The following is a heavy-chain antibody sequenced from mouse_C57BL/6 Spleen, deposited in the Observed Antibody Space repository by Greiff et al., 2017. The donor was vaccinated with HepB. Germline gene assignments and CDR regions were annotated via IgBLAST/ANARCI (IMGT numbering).Heavy chain of an antibody. D-gene: IGHD2-3*01. CDR1: GFSLTSYG. CDR3: AKNGDGYYAMDY. J-gene: IGHJ4*01. Sequence: QVLLQQSGPGLVQPSQSLSITCTVSGFSLTSYGVHWVRQSPGKGLEWLGVIWRGGSTDYNAAFMSRLSITKDNSKSLVFFKMNSLQADDTAIYYCAKNGDGYYAMDYWGQGTSVTVSS. CDR2: IWRGGST. V-gene: IGHV2-5*01.